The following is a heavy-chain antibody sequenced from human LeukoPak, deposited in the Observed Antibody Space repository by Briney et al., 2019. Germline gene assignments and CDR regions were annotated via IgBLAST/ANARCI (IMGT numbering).Heavy chain of an antibody. CDR1: GGSISSYY. J-gene: IGHJ4*02. CDR3: ARQYGWLLDPYFDY. V-gene: IGHV4-59*08. Sequence: SETPSLTCTVSGGSISSYYWSWIRQPPGKGLEWIGYIYYSGSTNYNPSLKSRVTISVDTSKNQFSLKLSSVTAADTAVYYCARQYGWLLDPYFDYWGQGTLVTVSS. CDR2: IYYSGST. D-gene: IGHD5-12*01.